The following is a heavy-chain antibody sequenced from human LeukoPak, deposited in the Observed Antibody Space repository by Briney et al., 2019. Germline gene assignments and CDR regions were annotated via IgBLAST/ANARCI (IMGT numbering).Heavy chain of an antibody. V-gene: IGHV4-39*07. CDR3: ARDRLYWNTHLWSYYYYYYMDV. Sequence: SETLSLTCTVSGGSISSSSYYWGWIRQPPGKGLEWIGSIYYSGSTYYNPSLKSRVTISVDTSKNQFSLKLSSVTAADTAVYYCARDRLYWNTHLWSYYYYYYMDVWGKGTTVTVSS. CDR1: GGSISSSSYY. CDR2: IYYSGST. J-gene: IGHJ6*03. D-gene: IGHD1/OR15-1a*01.